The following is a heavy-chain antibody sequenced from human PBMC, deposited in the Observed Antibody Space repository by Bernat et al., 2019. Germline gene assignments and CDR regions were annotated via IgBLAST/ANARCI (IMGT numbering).Heavy chain of an antibody. Sequence: EVQLVEPGGGLVQPGTSLRLSCAASGFSFETYWMTWVRQAPGKGLEWVANIKQDGSEKNYVDSVKGRFTISRDNSENSLYLQMNSLRDEDTAVYYCARGRRENTSYNCFVFWGQGTLVAVSA. V-gene: IGHV3-7*01. CDR2: IKQDGSEK. D-gene: IGHD2/OR15-2a*01. CDR3: ARGRRENTSYNCFVF. CDR1: GFSFETYW. J-gene: IGHJ5*01.